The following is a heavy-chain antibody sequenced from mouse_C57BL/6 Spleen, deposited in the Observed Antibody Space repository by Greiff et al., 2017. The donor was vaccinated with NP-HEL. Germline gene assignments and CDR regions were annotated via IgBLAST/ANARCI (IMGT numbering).Heavy chain of an antibody. CDR1: GFTFSSYA. D-gene: IGHD2-1*01. CDR2: ISDGGSYT. J-gene: IGHJ2*01. CDR3: ARVSYGIDY. Sequence: DVMLVESGGGLVKPGGSLKLSCAASGFTFSSYAMSWVRQTPEKRLEWVATISDGGSYTYYPDNVKGRFTISRDNAKNNLYLQMSHLKSEDTAMYYCARVSYGIDYWGQGTTLTVSS. V-gene: IGHV5-4*03.